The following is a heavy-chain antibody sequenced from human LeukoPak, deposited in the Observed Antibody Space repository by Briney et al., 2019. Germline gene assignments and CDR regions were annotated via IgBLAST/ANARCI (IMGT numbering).Heavy chain of an antibody. CDR3: ARGIAVAGNDY. J-gene: IGHJ4*02. Sequence: ASVKVSCKASGYTFTGYYMHWVRQAPGQGLGWMAWINPNSGATDYAQKFQDRVTVTRDTSISTAYMDLSGLRSDDTAVYYCARGIAVAGNDYWGQGTLVTVSS. V-gene: IGHV1-2*02. CDR1: GYTFTGYY. D-gene: IGHD6-19*01. CDR2: INPNSGAT.